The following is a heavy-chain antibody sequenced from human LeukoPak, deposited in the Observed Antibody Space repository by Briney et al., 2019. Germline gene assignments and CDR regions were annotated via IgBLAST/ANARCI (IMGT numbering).Heavy chain of an antibody. Sequence: SETVSLTCTVSGYSITSGYFWGWIRQPPGKGLEWIGRIYHNGSTNYNSSPKSRVTISVDTSKNQISLKLNSVTAADTAVYYCARVGTVNYYYGMDVWGKGTTVTVSS. J-gene: IGHJ6*04. CDR2: IYHNGST. CDR1: GYSITSGYF. D-gene: IGHD4-17*01. V-gene: IGHV4-38-2*02. CDR3: ARVGTVNYYYGMDV.